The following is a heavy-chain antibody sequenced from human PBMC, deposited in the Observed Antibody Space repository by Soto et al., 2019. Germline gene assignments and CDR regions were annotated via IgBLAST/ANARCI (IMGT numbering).Heavy chain of an antibody. CDR3: ARGDEMTAVTIFEY. CDR2: VIPVFNTS. D-gene: IGHD4-17*01. V-gene: IGHV1-69*01. CDR1: GGAFGRYS. Sequence: QVQLEQSGPEVKRPGTSVKVSCKASGGAFGRYSVSWVREAPGQGLEWIGGVIPVFNTSNYSLKFQGRVAISADESTSTVFMELRSLRSEDTALSYCARGDEMTAVTIFEYWGQGTLVTVSS. J-gene: IGHJ4*02.